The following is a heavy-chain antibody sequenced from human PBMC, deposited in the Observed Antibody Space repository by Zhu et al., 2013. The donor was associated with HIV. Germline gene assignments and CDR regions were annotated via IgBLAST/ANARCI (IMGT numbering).Heavy chain of an antibody. CDR1: GGTFSSYP. D-gene: IGHD1-26*01. CDR2: IIPILGIA. V-gene: IGHV1-69*04. CDR3: ARDQANESGSYLAY. J-gene: IGHJ4*02. Sequence: QVQLVQSGAEVKKPGSSVKVSCKASGGTFSSYPISWVRQAPGQGLEWMGRIIPILGIANYAQKFQGRVTITADKSTSTAYMELSSLRSEDTAVYYCARDQANESGSYLAYWGQGTLVSVSS.